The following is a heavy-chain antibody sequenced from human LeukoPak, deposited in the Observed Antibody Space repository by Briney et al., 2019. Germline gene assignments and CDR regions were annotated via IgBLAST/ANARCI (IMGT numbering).Heavy chain of an antibody. CDR3: ARDISGNYFDY. Sequence: GGSLGLSCAASGFTFSDYYMSWIRQAPGKGLEWVSYISSSSSYTNYADSAKGRFTISRDNAKNSLYLQMNSLRAEDTAVYYCARDISGNYFDYWGQGTLVTVSS. CDR2: ISSSSSYT. V-gene: IGHV3-11*05. CDR1: GFTFSDYY. D-gene: IGHD3-10*01. J-gene: IGHJ4*02.